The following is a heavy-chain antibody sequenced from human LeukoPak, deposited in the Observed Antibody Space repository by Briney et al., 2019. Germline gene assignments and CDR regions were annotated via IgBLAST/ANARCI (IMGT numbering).Heavy chain of an antibody. J-gene: IGHJ4*02. CDR2: IYYSGST. V-gene: IGHV4-59*08. D-gene: IGHD6-19*01. CDR3: ARHGGGWYYFDY. CDR1: GGSISSYY. Sequence: PSETLSLTCTVSGGSISSYYWSWIRQPPGEGLEWVGYIYYSGSTNYNPSLKSRVSISVDTSKSQFSLKLSSVTAADSAVYYCARHGGGWYYFDYWGQGTLVTVSS.